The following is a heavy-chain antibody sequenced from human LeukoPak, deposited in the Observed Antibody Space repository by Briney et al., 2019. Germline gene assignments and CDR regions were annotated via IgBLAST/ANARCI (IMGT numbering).Heavy chain of an antibody. J-gene: IGHJ4*01. Sequence: SETLSLTCTVSGDSISTYYWTWIRQPPGEGLEWIGYVYYSETTNYNPSLKSRVTISVDTSKNHFSLKLTSVTAADTAVYYCARGIGSGYTDDWGHGTLVTVSS. CDR3: ARGIGSGYTDD. D-gene: IGHD3-22*01. CDR2: VYYSETT. V-gene: IGHV4-59*12. CDR1: GDSISTYY.